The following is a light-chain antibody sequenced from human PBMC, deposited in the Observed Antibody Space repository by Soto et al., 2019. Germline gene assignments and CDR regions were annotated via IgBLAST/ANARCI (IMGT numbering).Light chain of an antibody. CDR2: DAS. CDR3: QQRSNWPPT. Sequence: EFVLTQSPGTLSLSPGERATLAFMASQTVRNNYLAWYQQKPGQAPRLLIYDASNRATGIPARFSGSGSGTDFTLTISSLEPEDFAVYYCQQRSNWPPTFGQGTRLEI. CDR1: QTVRNNY. V-gene: IGKV3-11*01. J-gene: IGKJ5*01.